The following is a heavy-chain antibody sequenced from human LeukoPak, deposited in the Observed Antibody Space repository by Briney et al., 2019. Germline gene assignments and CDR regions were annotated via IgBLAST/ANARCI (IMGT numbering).Heavy chain of an antibody. J-gene: IGHJ3*02. D-gene: IGHD3-16*01. V-gene: IGHV1-24*01. CDR3: ATDQAVLHTLGAFDI. Sequence: ASVKVSCKVSGYTLTELSMHWVRQAPGKGLEWMGGFDPEDGETIYAQKFQGRVTMTEDTSTDTAYMELSSLRSEDTAVYYCATDQAVLHTLGAFDIWGQGTMVTVSS. CDR1: GYTLTELS. CDR2: FDPEDGET.